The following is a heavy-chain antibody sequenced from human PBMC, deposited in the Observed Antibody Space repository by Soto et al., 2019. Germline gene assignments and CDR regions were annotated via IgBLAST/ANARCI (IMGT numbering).Heavy chain of an antibody. D-gene: IGHD6-19*01. CDR2: ISYDGSNK. V-gene: IGHV3-30*18. J-gene: IGHJ6*02. CDR3: AKDGNSSGWYYYYYGMDV. CDR1: GFTFSSYG. Sequence: SLRLSCAASGFTFSSYGMHWVRQAPGKGLEWVAVISYDGSNKYYADSVKGRFTISRDNSKNTLYLQMNSLRAEDTAVYYCAKDGNSSGWYYYYYGMDVWGQGTTVTVSS.